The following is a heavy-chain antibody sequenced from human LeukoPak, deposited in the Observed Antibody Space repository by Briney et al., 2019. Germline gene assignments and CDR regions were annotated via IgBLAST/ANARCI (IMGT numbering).Heavy chain of an antibody. D-gene: IGHD3-10*01. CDR2: ISSSSSYI. J-gene: IGHJ4*02. CDR3: ARDMPYYYGSGSYF. CDR1: GFTFSSYS. V-gene: IGHV3-21*01. Sequence: GGSLRLSCAASGFTFSSYSMNWVRQAPGKGLEWVSSISSSSSYIYYADSVKGRFTISRDNSKNTLYLQMNSLRAEDTAVYYCARDMPYYYGSGSYFWGQGTLVTVSS.